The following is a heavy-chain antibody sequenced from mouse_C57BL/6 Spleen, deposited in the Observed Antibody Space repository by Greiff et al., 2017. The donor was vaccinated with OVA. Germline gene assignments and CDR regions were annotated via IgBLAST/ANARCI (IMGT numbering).Heavy chain of an antibody. CDR3: ATHTVARGFYFAY. J-gene: IGHJ2*01. V-gene: IGHV1-80*01. D-gene: IGHD1-1*01. CDR2: IYPGDGDT. CDR1: GYAFSSYW. Sequence: QVQLQQSGAELVKPGASVKISCKASGYAFSSYWMNWVKQRPGKGLEWIGQIYPGDGDTNYNGKFKGKATLTADKSSSTAYMQLSSLTSEDSAVYFCATHTVARGFYFAYWGQGITLTVSA.